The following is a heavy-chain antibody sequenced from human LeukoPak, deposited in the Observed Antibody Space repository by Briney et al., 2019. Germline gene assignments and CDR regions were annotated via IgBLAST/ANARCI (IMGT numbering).Heavy chain of an antibody. D-gene: IGHD2-15*01. J-gene: IGHJ2*01. V-gene: IGHV3-23*01. CDR1: GFTFSSYA. CDR3: AKGIGNNGSGYCSGGTCYSWYFDL. Sequence: GGSLRLSCAASGFTFSSYAMSWVRQAPGKGLEWVSAISGSGGSTYYADSVKGRFTISRDNSKNTLYLQMNSLRAEDTAVYYCAKGIGNNGSGYCSGGTCYSWYFDLWGRGTLVTVSS. CDR2: ISGSGGST.